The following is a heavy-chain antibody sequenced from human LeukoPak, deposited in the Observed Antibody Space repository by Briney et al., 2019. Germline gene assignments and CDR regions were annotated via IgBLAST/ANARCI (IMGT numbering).Heavy chain of an antibody. Sequence: GRSLRLSCAASGFTFSSYGMHWVRQAPGKGLEWVANIKQDGSEKYYVDSVKGRFTISRDNAKNSLYLQMNSLGAEDTAVYYCARDDYGGIDYWGQGTLVTVSS. CDR1: GFTFSSYG. CDR2: IKQDGSEK. J-gene: IGHJ4*02. CDR3: ARDDYGGIDY. D-gene: IGHD4-23*01. V-gene: IGHV3-7*01.